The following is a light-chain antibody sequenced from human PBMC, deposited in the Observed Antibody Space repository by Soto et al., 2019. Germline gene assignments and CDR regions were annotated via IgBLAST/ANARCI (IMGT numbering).Light chain of an antibody. CDR1: QSLSTR. J-gene: IGKJ1*01. CDR2: PXS. CDR3: QQAKRITRT. V-gene: IGKV1-12*01. Sequence: SSLSASVGQRVTRSCPASQSLSTRLACYQQKPGKAPKLLIYPXSNLQTGGPSRFSGSGSVTDFTLTISSLQPEYFASYYCQQAKRITRTFGQGTKVDIK.